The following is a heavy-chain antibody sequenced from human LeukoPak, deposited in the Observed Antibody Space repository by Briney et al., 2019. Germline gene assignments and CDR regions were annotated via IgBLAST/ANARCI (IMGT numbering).Heavy chain of an antibody. CDR1: GGSISSGYYY. Sequence: SETLSLTCTVSGGSISSGYYYWSWLRQHPGKGLEWIVYIYNSGSTYYNPSLKSRVTISVDTSKNQFSLKLSSVTAADTAVYYCAREGGPYRPLDYSGQGTLVTVAS. J-gene: IGHJ4*02. V-gene: IGHV4-31*03. CDR3: AREGGPYRPLDY. CDR2: IYNSGST.